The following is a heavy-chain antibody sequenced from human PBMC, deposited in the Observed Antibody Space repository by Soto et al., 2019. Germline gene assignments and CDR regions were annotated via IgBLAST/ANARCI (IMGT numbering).Heavy chain of an antibody. CDR3: ARELLIVGATLVAFDI. Sequence: GASVKVSCKASGGTFSSYAISWVRQAPGQGLEWMGGIIPISGTANYAQKFQGRVTITADESTSTAYMELSSLRSEDTAVYYCARELLIVGATLVAFDIWGQGTMVTVS. J-gene: IGHJ3*02. V-gene: IGHV1-69*13. CDR2: IIPISGTA. D-gene: IGHD1-26*01. CDR1: GGTFSSYA.